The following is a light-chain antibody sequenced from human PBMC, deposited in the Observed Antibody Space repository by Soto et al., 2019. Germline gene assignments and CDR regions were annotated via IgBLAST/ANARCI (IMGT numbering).Light chain of an antibody. V-gene: IGKV4-1*01. CDR3: QQYYSTPPA. Sequence: DIVMTQSPDSLAVSLGERATINCKSSQSVLYSSNNKNYLAWYQQKPGQPPKLLIYWASTRESGVPDRFSGSGSGTDFTLTISSLQDEDVAVYYCQQYYSTPPAFGQGTKVEIK. J-gene: IGKJ1*01. CDR2: WAS. CDR1: QSVLYSSNNKNY.